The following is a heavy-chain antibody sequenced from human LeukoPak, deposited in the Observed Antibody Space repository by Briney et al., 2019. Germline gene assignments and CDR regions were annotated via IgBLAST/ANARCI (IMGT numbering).Heavy chain of an antibody. CDR1: DGSFSTSY. D-gene: IGHD1-26*01. Sequence: SSETLSLTCTVSDGSFSTSYWSWIRQPPGKGLEWIGYIYYSGSTNYNPSLKSRVTMSVDTSKNQFSLKLSSVTAADTAVYYCARHIPYSGNYLFDYWGQGTLVTVSS. CDR2: IYYSGST. V-gene: IGHV4-59*08. CDR3: ARHIPYSGNYLFDY. J-gene: IGHJ4*02.